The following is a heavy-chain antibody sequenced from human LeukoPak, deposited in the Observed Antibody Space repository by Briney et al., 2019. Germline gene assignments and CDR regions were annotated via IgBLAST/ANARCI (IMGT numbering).Heavy chain of an antibody. J-gene: IGHJ4*02. Sequence: SETLSLTCTVSVGSNSSSSAYWGWIRQPPGKGLEWIGSIYYSKNTYYNPSLKSRVTISADTSKNQFSLTLGSVSATDTAGYYSVSPRGFSYGYFDYWGQGTLVTVSS. V-gene: IGHV4-39*01. CDR3: VSPRGFSYGYFDY. CDR2: IYYSKNT. D-gene: IGHD5-18*01. CDR1: VGSNSSSSAY.